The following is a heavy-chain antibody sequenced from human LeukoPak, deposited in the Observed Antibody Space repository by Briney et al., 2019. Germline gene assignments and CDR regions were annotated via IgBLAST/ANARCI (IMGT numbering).Heavy chain of an antibody. J-gene: IGHJ4*02. CDR3: AKEEWFGELLAY. Sequence: PGGSLRLSCAASGFTFSSYGMHWVRQAPGKGLEGVAFIRYDGSNKYYADSVKGRFTISRDNSKNTLYLQMNSLRAEDTAVYYCAKEEWFGELLAYWGQGTLVTVSS. D-gene: IGHD3-10*01. CDR1: GFTFSSYG. CDR2: IRYDGSNK. V-gene: IGHV3-30*02.